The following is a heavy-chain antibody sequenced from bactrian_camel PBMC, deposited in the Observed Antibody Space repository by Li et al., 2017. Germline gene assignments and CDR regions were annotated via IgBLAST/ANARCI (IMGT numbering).Heavy chain of an antibody. D-gene: IGHD1*01. J-gene: IGHJ4*01. V-gene: IGHV3S25*01. Sequence: QLVESGGGSVQPGGSLRLSCAACGFTDSSNCMGWFRQAPGKEREGVAHIRSDTGTTYYADSVKGRFTISQDSGAISLDNGYNTVYLQMNSLKPEDTAMYSCAYDPRCISPTGGAWYYDTWGQGTQVTVS. CDR2: IRSDTGTT. CDR3: AYDPRCISPTGGAWYYDT. CDR1: GFTDSSNC.